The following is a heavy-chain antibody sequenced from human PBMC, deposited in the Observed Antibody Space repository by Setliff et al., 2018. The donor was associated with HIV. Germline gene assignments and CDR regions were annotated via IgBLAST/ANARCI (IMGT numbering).Heavy chain of an antibody. CDR1: GFTFDDYH. CDR2: IGSLGDK. D-gene: IGHD5-12*01. Sequence: GGSLRLSCVGSGFTFDDYHISWIRQAPGKGLEWISYIGSLGDKEYADSVKGRFTISRDNARKSVYLQIDSLRAEDTAVYYCARDRGYDLDYFDYWGQGTLVTVSS. J-gene: IGHJ4*02. CDR3: ARDRGYDLDYFDY. V-gene: IGHV3-11*05.